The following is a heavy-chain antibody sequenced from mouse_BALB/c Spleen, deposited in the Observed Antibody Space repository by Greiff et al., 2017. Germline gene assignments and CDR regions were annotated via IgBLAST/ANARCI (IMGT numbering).Heavy chain of an antibody. CDR1: GFTFSDYY. CDR2: ISDGGSYT. Sequence: EVKLVESGGGLVKPGGSLKLSCAASGFTFSDYYMYWVRQTPEKRLEWVATISDGGSYTYYPDSVKGRFTISRDNAKNNLYLQMSSLKSEDTAMYYCARDIHYGSSYGGFAYWGQGTLVTVSA. J-gene: IGHJ3*01. CDR3: ARDIHYGSSYGGFAY. V-gene: IGHV5-4*02. D-gene: IGHD1-1*01.